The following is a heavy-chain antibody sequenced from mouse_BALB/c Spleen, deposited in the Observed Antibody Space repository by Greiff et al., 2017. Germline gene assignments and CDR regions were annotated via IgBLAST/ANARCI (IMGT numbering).Heavy chain of an antibody. J-gene: IGHJ4*01. Sequence: EVKLVESGAELVRPGALVKLSCKASGFNIKDYYMHWVKQRPEQGLEWIGWIDPENGNTIYDPKFQGKASITADTSSNTAYLQLSSLTSEDTAVYYCARGYGSSYEAMDYWGQGTSVTVSS. D-gene: IGHD1-1*01. V-gene: IGHV14-1*02. CDR2: IDPENGNT. CDR3: ARGYGSSYEAMDY. CDR1: GFNIKDYY.